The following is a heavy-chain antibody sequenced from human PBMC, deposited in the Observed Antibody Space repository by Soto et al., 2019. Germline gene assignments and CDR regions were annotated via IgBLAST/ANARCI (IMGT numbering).Heavy chain of an antibody. J-gene: IGHJ6*03. CDR1: GYSFTSYW. V-gene: IGHV5-51*01. CDR2: IYPGDSDT. D-gene: IGHD3-10*01. CDR3: ARGHTMVRGVIFPPVRKTRNYSYLEV. Sequence: PGESLKISCKGSGYSFTSYWIGWVRQMPGKGLKWMGIIYPGDSDTRYSPSFQGQVTISADKSISTAYLQWSSLKASDTAMYYCARGHTMVRGVIFPPVRKTRNYSYLEVWGKGTTVTVTS.